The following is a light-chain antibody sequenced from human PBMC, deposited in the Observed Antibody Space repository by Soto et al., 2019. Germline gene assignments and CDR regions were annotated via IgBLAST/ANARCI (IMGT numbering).Light chain of an antibody. V-gene: IGKV3-20*01. J-gene: IGKJ3*01. CDR2: DAS. Sequence: EIVLTQSPGTLSFSPGERATLSCRASHSVSSSYLAWYQQKPGQAPRLLIYDASTRATGIPDSFSGSGSGTDFTLTISRLEPEDFAVYYCQQYGSSPPITFGPGTKVDIK. CDR3: QQYGSSPPIT. CDR1: HSVSSSY.